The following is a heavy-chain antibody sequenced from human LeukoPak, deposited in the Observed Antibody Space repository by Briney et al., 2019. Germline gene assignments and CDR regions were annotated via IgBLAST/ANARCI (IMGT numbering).Heavy chain of an antibody. CDR2: ISYDGSNK. CDR1: GFTFSSYG. Sequence: GGSLRLSCAASGFTFSSYGMHWVRQAPGKGLEWVAVISYDGSNKYYADSVKGRFTISRDNSKNTLYLQMNSLRAEDTAVYYCAKGGTLPGRYYYMDVWGKGTTVTVSS. CDR3: AKGGTLPGRYYYMDV. J-gene: IGHJ6*03. V-gene: IGHV3-30*18.